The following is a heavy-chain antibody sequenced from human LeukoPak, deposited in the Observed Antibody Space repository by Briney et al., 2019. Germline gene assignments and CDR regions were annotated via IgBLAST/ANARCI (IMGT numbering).Heavy chain of an antibody. J-gene: IGHJ6*03. V-gene: IGHV3-23*01. CDR3: AKDRYYDSSGYGYYYYYMDV. CDR2: ISGSGGST. CDR1: GFTFSSYA. D-gene: IGHD3-22*01. Sequence: GGSLRVSCAASGFTFSSYAMSWVRQAPGKGLEWVSAISGSGGSTYYADSVKGRFTISRDNSKNTLYLQMNSLRAEDTAVYYCAKDRYYDSSGYGYYYYYMDVWGKGTTVTVSS.